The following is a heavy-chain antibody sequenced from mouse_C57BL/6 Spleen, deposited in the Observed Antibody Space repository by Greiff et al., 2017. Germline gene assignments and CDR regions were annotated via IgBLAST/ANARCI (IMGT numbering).Heavy chain of an antibody. CDR1: GFNIKDYY. CDR2: IDPEDGDT. Sequence: EVQLQQSGAELVRPGASVKLSCTASGFNIKDYYMHWVKQRPEQGLAWIGRIDPEDGDTEYAPKFQGKATMTADTSSNTAYLQLSSLTSEDTAVYYCTTGYYGNYDWYFDVWGTGTTVTVSS. D-gene: IGHD2-1*01. V-gene: IGHV14-1*01. J-gene: IGHJ1*03. CDR3: TTGYYGNYDWYFDV.